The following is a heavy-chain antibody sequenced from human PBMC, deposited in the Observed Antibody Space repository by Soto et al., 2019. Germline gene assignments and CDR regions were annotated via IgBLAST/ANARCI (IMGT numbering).Heavy chain of an antibody. V-gene: IGHV1-8*01. CDR2: MNPNSGNT. D-gene: IGHD3-10*01. CDR3: AREGWDYGWGSYYGNYYSYYMDV. CDR1: GYTFTSYD. Sequence: QVQLVQSGAEVKKPGASVKVSCKASGYTFTSYDINWVRQATGQGLEWMGWMNPNSGNTGYAQKFQGIVTMTRNTSISTAYMELSSLRSEDTAVYYCAREGWDYGWGSYYGNYYSYYMDVWGKGTTVTVSS. J-gene: IGHJ6*03.